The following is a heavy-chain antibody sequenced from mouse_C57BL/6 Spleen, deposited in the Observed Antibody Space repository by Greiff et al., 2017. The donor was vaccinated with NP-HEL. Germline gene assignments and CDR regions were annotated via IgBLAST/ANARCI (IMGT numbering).Heavy chain of an antibody. D-gene: IGHD1-1*01. CDR3: ARVDYYGSSWFAY. Sequence: QVQLQQSGAELVMPGASVKLSCKASGYTFTSYWMHWVKQRPGQGLEWIGEIDPSDSYTNYNQKFKGKSTLTVDKSSSTAYMQLSSLTSEDSAVYYCARVDYYGSSWFAYWGQGTLVTVSA. CDR1: GYTFTSYW. CDR2: IDPSDSYT. J-gene: IGHJ3*01. V-gene: IGHV1-69*01.